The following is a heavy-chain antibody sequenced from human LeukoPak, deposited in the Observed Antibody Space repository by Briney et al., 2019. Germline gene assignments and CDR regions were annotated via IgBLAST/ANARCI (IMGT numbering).Heavy chain of an antibody. Sequence: SETLSLTCTVSGGSISRSSYYWGWIRQPPGKGLEWIGSIYYSGSTFYNPSLKSRVTISVDRSKNQFSLKLNSVTAADTAVYYCARQGGVVGTISFFYWGQGTLVTVPS. CDR2: IYYSGST. CDR3: ARQGGVVGTISFFY. D-gene: IGHD5-12*01. V-gene: IGHV4-39*01. J-gene: IGHJ4*02. CDR1: GGSISRSSYY.